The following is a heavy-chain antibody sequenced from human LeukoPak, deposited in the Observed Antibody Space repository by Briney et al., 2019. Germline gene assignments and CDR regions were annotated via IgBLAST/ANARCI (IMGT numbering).Heavy chain of an antibody. CDR3: ARGYCSGGSCYSGWFDP. CDR1: GGSISSYY. D-gene: IGHD2-15*01. J-gene: IGHJ5*02. CDR2: IYYSGST. V-gene: IGHV4-59*01. Sequence: SETLSLTCTVSGGSISSYYWSWIRQPPGKGLERIGYIYYSGSTNYNPSLKSRVTISVDTSKNQFSLKLSSVTAADTAVYYCARGYCSGGSCYSGWFDPWGQGTLVTVSS.